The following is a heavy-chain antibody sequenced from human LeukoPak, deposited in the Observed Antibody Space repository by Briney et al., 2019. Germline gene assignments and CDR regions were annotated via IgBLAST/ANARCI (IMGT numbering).Heavy chain of an antibody. CDR2: INPNSGGT. CDR1: GYTFTGYY. CDR3: ARDYTSTGWLDY. V-gene: IGHV1-2*02. D-gene: IGHD6-19*01. Sequence: ASVKVSCKASGYTFTGYYMHWVRQAPGQGLEWMGWINPNSGGTNYAQNFQGRVTMTRDTSISTASLDLISLRSDDTAVYYCARDYTSTGWLDYWGQGPWSPSPQ. J-gene: IGHJ4*02.